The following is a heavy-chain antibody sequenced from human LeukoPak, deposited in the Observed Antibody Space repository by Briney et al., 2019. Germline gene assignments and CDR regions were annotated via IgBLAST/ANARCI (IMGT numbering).Heavy chain of an antibody. D-gene: IGHD2-2*01. CDR1: GGSISSGGYY. CDR2: IYYSGST. J-gene: IGHJ5*02. V-gene: IGHV4-31*03. Sequence: SETLSLTCTVSGGSISSGGYYWSWIRQHPGKGLEWIGYIYYSGSTYYNPSLKSRVTISVDTSKNQFSLKLSSVTAADTAVYYCARTKDIVVVPPSPPWFDPWSQGTLVTVSS. CDR3: ARTKDIVVVPPSPPWFDP.